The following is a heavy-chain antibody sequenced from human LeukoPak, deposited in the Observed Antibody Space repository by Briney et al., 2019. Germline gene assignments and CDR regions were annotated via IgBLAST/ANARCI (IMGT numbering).Heavy chain of an antibody. CDR2: ISDDGSRK. D-gene: IGHD4-4*01. Sequence: PGGSLRLSCAASGFTFSNHGMDWVRQAPGKGLEWVAIISDDGSRKFYADSVKGRFTISRDNSKNTLYLEMNSLRAEDTAVYYCAKTTARGGYYYYGLDVWGQGATVTVSS. V-gene: IGHV3-30*18. CDR3: AKTTARGGYYYYGLDV. J-gene: IGHJ6*02. CDR1: GFTFSNHG.